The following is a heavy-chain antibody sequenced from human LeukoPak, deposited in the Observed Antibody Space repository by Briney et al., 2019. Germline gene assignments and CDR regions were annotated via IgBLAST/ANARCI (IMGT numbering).Heavy chain of an antibody. CDR3: ASERNWAYWYFDL. J-gene: IGHJ2*01. Sequence: KPSETLSLTCSVSGGSIISTTYSWGWSRQPPGKGLEWIGSIYYSGSTYYNPSPKSRVTISVDASKNQFSLKLNSVTAADTAVYYCASERNWAYWYFDLWGRGTLVTVSS. CDR2: IYYSGST. CDR1: GGSIISTTYS. V-gene: IGHV4-39*01. D-gene: IGHD7-27*01.